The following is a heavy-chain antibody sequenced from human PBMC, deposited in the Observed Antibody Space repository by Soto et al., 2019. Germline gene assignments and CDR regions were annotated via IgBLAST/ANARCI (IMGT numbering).Heavy chain of an antibody. CDR3: ARDRPHVVRGRSRFDY. J-gene: IGHJ4*02. V-gene: IGHV4-34*01. CDR1: GGSFSGYY. Sequence: SETLSLTCAVYGGSFSGYYWSWIRQPPGKGLEWIGEINHSGSTNYNPSLKSRVTISVDTSKNQFSLKLSSVTAADTAVFYCARDRPHVVRGRSRFDYWGQGTLVTVSS. D-gene: IGHD3-10*01. CDR2: INHSGST.